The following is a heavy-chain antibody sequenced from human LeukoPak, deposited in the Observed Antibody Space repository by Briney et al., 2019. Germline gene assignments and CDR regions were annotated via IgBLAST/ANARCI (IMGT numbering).Heavy chain of an antibody. Sequence: SETLSLTCTVSGGSISSYYWSWIRPPPGKGLEWIGYIYDSGSTNYNPSLKSRVTISVDTSKNQFSLKLSSVTAADTAVYYCARATHTFYSSSINWFDPWGQGTLVTVST. CDR3: ARATHTFYSSSINWFDP. CDR1: GGSISSYY. CDR2: IYDSGST. J-gene: IGHJ5*02. V-gene: IGHV4-59*01. D-gene: IGHD6-13*01.